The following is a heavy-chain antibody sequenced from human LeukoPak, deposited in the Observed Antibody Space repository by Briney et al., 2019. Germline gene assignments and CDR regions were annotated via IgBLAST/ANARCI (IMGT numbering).Heavy chain of an antibody. CDR2: IYPGDSGT. J-gene: IGHJ4*02. Sequence: GESLKISCKGSGYSFASYWIAWVRQMPGKGLEWLGIIYPGDSGTRYRPAFQGQVTFSVDKSISTAYLQWSSLKASDTAMYYCARQVDYNILTGYHKGQLDYWGQGTLVTVSS. CDR3: ARQVDYNILTGYHKGQLDY. CDR1: GYSFASYW. D-gene: IGHD3-9*01. V-gene: IGHV5-51*01.